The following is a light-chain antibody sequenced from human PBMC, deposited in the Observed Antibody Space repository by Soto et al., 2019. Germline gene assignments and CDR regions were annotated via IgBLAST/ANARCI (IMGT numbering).Light chain of an antibody. J-gene: IGKJ4*01. CDR2: NAS. V-gene: IGKV3-11*01. CDR1: QSIGDS. Sequence: EHVLAQSPVTLSWSPGGRATLSCRASQSIGDSLAWYQQKPGKAPRLLIYNASSRATGIPARFSGGGSGTDFTLTISSLEPEDFAVYYCQQRTNWPSLAFGRGTKVDIK. CDR3: QQRTNWPSLA.